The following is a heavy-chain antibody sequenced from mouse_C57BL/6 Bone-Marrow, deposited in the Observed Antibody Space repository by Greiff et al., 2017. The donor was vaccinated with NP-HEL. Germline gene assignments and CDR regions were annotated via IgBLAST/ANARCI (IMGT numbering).Heavy chain of an antibody. J-gene: IGHJ2*01. D-gene: IGHD1-1*01. CDR1: GYTFTSYW. CDR3: ARNGYYGSFDY. CDR2: IHPNSGST. Sequence: QVQLQQPGAVLVKPGASVKLSCKASGYTFTSYWMHWVKQRPGQGLEWIGMIHPNSGSTNYNEKFKSKATLTVDKSSSTAYMQLSSLTSEDSAVYYCARNGYYGSFDYWGQGTTLTVSS. V-gene: IGHV1-64*01.